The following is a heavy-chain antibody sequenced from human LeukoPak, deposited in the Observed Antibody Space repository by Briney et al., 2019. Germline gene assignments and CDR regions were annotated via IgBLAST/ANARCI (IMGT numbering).Heavy chain of an antibody. V-gene: IGHV4-39*01. CDR3: ARLAHSSGYLAFDY. CDR2: IEYSGST. J-gene: IGHJ4*02. CDR1: GGSIGSRYHY. D-gene: IGHD6-19*01. Sequence: SETLSLTCSVSGGSIGSRYHYWGWIRQPPGKGLEWIGSIEYSGSTYYNPPLRSRVIMSVDTSKKQFSLKVTSVTAADTAVYYCARLAHSSGYLAFDYWGQGTLVTVSS.